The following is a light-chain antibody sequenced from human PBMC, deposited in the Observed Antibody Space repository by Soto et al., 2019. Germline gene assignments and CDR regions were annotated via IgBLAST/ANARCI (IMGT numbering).Light chain of an antibody. V-gene: IGLV1-51*01. Sequence: QSVLTQPPSVSAAPGQKVTISCSGSYSNIGDNYVSWYRQVPGTTPKLLIYDNNKRASRIPDRFSDSKSATSATLGITGLQTGDEADYYCAVWDSSLSAVVFGGGTKLTVL. CDR3: AVWDSSLSAVV. CDR2: DNN. CDR1: YSNIGDNY. J-gene: IGLJ2*01.